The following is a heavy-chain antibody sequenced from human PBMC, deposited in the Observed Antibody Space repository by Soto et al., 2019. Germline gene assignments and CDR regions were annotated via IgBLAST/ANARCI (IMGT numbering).Heavy chain of an antibody. CDR3: AREGYCSGGSCYEGYYYSDGMDV. D-gene: IGHD2-15*01. V-gene: IGHV1-18*01. Sequence: QVQLVQSGAEVKKPGASVKVSCKASGYTFTSYGISWVRQAPGQGLESMGWISVYNGNTKYAQKLQGRVTMTTDTSTSTAYMELRSLRSDDTAVYYCAREGYCSGGSCYEGYYYSDGMDVWGQGTTVTVSS. CDR1: GYTFTSYG. CDR2: ISVYNGNT. J-gene: IGHJ6*02.